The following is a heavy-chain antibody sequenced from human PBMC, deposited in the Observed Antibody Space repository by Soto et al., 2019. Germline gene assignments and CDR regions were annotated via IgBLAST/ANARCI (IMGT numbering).Heavy chain of an antibody. J-gene: IGHJ5*02. V-gene: IGHV1-69*13. CDR3: ARYTGGKAYCSGGSCYGGWFDP. CDR1: GVTFSSYA. Sequence: GASVKVSCKASGVTFSSYAISWVRQAPGQGLEWMGGIIPIFGTANYAQKFQGRVTITADESTSTAYMELSSLRSEDTAVYYCARYTGGKAYCSGGSCYGGWFDPWGQGTLVTVSS. D-gene: IGHD2-15*01. CDR2: IIPIFGTA.